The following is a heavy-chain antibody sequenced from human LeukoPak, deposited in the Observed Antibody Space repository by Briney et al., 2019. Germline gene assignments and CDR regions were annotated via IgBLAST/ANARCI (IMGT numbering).Heavy chain of an antibody. CDR3: ARDREQQLVANWFDP. CDR2: ISSDGSNK. J-gene: IGHJ5*02. D-gene: IGHD6-13*01. CDR1: GFTFIPYD. V-gene: IGHV3-30*03. Sequence: GGSLRLSCAASGFTFIPYDMHWVRQAPGKGLEWVAVISSDGSNKHYADSVKGRFTISRDNSKNTLYLQMNSLRAEDTAVYYCARDREQQLVANWFDPWGQGTLVTVSS.